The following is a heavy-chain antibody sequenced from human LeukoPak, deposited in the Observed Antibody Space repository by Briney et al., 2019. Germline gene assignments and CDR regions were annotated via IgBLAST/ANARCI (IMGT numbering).Heavy chain of an antibody. Sequence: SETLSLTCSVSGASINGYFWSWVRQTPEKGLQWIGYVSHTGATTSNPTLESRGSITIDTSKSQISLPMTSVTAADSALYYCARDRRGSFYTFDLWGPGTIVSVS. D-gene: IGHD1-26*01. V-gene: IGHV4-59*01. J-gene: IGHJ3*01. CDR3: ARDRRGSFYTFDL. CDR2: VSHTGAT. CDR1: GASINGYF.